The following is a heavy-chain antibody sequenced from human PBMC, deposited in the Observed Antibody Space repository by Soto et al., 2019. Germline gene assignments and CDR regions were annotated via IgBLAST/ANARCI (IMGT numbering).Heavy chain of an antibody. CDR2: VSYDGSTD. Sequence: GGSLRLSCAASGFTFNSFAMHWVRQAPGKGLEWVAVVSYDGSTDYYADSVEGRFTVSRDNSKDTLFLQMNSLRTEDTAVYYCARDSDPRLGREILRDDFDHWGQGTLVTVSS. D-gene: IGHD3-10*01. CDR1: GFTFNSFA. CDR3: ARDSDPRLGREILRDDFDH. J-gene: IGHJ4*02. V-gene: IGHV3-30-3*01.